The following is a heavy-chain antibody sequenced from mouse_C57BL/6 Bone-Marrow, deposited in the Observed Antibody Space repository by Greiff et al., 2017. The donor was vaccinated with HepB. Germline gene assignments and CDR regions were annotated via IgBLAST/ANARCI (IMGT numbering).Heavy chain of an antibody. J-gene: IGHJ3*01. CDR2: ISNGGGST. V-gene: IGHV5-12*01. CDR3: ARQTPFAY. CDR1: GFTFSDYY. Sequence: EVQLVESGGGLVQPGGSLKLSCAASGFTFSDYYMYWVRQTPEKRLEWVAYISNGGGSTYYPDTVKGRFTISRDNAKNTLYLQMSRLKSEDTAMYYCARQTPFAYWGQGTLVTVSA.